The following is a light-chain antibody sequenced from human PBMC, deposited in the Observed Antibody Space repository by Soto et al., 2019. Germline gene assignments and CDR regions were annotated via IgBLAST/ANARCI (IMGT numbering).Light chain of an antibody. V-gene: IGLV1-40*01. CDR3: QSYDSSLSGFYV. CDR1: SSNIGAGYN. J-gene: IGLJ1*01. CDR2: GNS. Sequence: QSVLTQPPSVSGAPARRVTISCTGSSSNIGAGYNVHWYQQLPGTAPKLLIYGNSNRPSGVPDRFSGSKSGTSASLAITGLQAEDEADYYCQSYDSSLSGFYVFGTGTKLTVL.